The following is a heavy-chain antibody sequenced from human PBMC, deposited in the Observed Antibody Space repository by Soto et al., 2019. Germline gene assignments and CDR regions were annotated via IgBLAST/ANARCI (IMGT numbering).Heavy chain of an antibody. Sequence: GGSLRLSCAASGFTFSSYSMNWVRQAPGKGLEWVSYISSSSSTIYYADSVKGRFTISRDNAKNSLYLQMNSLRDEDTAVYYCAREARFLEWLSLNWLDPWGQGTLVTVSS. CDR2: ISSSSSTI. CDR3: AREARFLEWLSLNWLDP. J-gene: IGHJ5*02. CDR1: GFTFSSYS. D-gene: IGHD3-3*01. V-gene: IGHV3-48*02.